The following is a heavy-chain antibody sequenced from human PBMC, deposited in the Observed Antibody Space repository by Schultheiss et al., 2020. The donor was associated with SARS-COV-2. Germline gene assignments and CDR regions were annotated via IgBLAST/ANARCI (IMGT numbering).Heavy chain of an antibody. Sequence: GGSLRLSCAASGFTFSSYAMHWVRQAPGKGLEWVAVISYDGSNKYYADSVKGRFTISRDNSKNTLYLQMNSLRAEDTAVYYCARITGDRPFDYWGQGTLVTVSS. CDR1: GFTFSSYA. CDR3: ARITGDRPFDY. J-gene: IGHJ4*02. V-gene: IGHV3-30*07. CDR2: ISYDGSNK. D-gene: IGHD7-27*01.